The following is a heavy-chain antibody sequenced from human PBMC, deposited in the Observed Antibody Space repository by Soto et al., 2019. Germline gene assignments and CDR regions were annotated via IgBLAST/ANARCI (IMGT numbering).Heavy chain of an antibody. J-gene: IGHJ4*02. V-gene: IGHV3-21*01. CDR2: ISCSSSYI. D-gene: IGHD6-6*01. Sequence: GGSLRLSCAASGFTFSSYSMNWVRQAPWKGLEWVSSISCSSSYIYYADSVKGRFTISRDNAKNSLYLQMNSLRAEDTAVYYCASISSSLAFDYWGQGTLVTVSS. CDR1: GFTFSSYS. CDR3: ASISSSLAFDY.